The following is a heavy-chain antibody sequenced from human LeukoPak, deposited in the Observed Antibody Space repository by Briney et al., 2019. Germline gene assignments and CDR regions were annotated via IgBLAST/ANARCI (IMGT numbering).Heavy chain of an antibody. Sequence: PSETLSLTCTVSGGSISSYYWSWFRQPPGKGLEWIGYIYYSGSTNYNPSLKSRVTISVDTSKNQFSLKLSSVTAADTAVYYCARVTSDAFDIWGQGTMVTVSS. V-gene: IGHV4-59*01. CDR1: GGSISSYY. CDR3: ARVTSDAFDI. CDR2: IYYSGST. J-gene: IGHJ3*02.